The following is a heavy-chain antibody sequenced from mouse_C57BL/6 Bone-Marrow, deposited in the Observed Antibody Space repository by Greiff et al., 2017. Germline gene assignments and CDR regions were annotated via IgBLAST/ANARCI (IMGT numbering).Heavy chain of an antibody. Sequence: QVQLKESGPGLVAPSQSLSITCTVSGFSLTSYGVHWVRQPPGKGLEWLVVIWSDGSTNYNSALKSRLSISKDNSKSHVFLKMNSLQTDDTAMYYCARHPRYYDLYYAMDYWGQGTSVTVSS. D-gene: IGHD2-4*01. V-gene: IGHV2-6-1*01. J-gene: IGHJ4*01. CDR3: ARHPRYYDLYYAMDY. CDR1: GFSLTSYG. CDR2: IWSDGST.